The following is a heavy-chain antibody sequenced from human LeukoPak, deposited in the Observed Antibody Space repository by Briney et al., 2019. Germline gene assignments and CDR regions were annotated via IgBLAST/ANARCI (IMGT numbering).Heavy chain of an antibody. CDR1: GYTLTELS. J-gene: IGHJ5*02. CDR3: ARWVIVVVPAAGFDP. CDR2: FDPEDGET. D-gene: IGHD2-2*01. V-gene: IGHV1-24*01. Sequence: ASVKVSCKVSGYTLTELSMHWVRQPPAKGLEWMGGFDPEDGETLYAQKFQGRVTMTSNTSISTAYMELSSLRSEDTAVYYCARWVIVVVPAAGFDPWGQGTLVTVSS.